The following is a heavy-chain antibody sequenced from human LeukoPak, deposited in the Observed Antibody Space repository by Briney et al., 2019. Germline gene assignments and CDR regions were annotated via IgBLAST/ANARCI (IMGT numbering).Heavy chain of an antibody. Sequence: SETLSLTCAVSGGSFSGYYWSWIRQPPGKGLEWIGEINHSGSTNYNPSLKSRVTISVDTSKNQFSLKLSSVTAADTAVYYCARYSGSYPIDYWGQGTLVTVSS. CDR3: ARYSGSYPIDY. V-gene: IGHV4-34*01. CDR1: GGSFSGYY. D-gene: IGHD1-26*01. CDR2: INHSGST. J-gene: IGHJ4*02.